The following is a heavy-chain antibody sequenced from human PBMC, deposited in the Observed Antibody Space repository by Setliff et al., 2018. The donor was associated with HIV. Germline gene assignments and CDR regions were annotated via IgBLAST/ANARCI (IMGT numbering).Heavy chain of an antibody. Sequence: SETLSLTCTVSGGSVGSSSYYWAWIRQPPGKGLEWIGSIYYTGNTKYNPSLDSRVTFPIDTSENQFSLRLASVTAADTAIYYCARGDGYRANDAYYDTGMDVWGQGSTVTVSS. J-gene: IGHJ6*02. CDR1: GGSVGSSSYY. CDR2: IYYTGNT. CDR3: ARGDGYRANDAYYDTGMDV. D-gene: IGHD5-12*01. V-gene: IGHV4-39*07.